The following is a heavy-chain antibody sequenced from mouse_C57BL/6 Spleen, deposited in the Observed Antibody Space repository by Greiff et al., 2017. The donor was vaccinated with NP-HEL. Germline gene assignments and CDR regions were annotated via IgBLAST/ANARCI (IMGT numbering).Heavy chain of an antibody. CDR3: ARSEGYGSSWYFDV. CDR2: IDPSDSET. CDR1: GYTFTSYW. D-gene: IGHD1-1*01. Sequence: VQLHQPGAELVRPGSSVKLSCKASGYTFTSYWMHWVKQRPIQGLEWIGNIDPSDSETHYNQKFKDKATLTVDKSSSTAYMQLSSLTSEDSAVYYCARSEGYGSSWYFDVWGTGTTVTVSS. V-gene: IGHV1-52*01. J-gene: IGHJ1*03.